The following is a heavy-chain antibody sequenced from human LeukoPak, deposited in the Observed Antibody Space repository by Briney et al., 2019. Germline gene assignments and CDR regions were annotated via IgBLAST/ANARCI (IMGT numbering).Heavy chain of an antibody. V-gene: IGHV3-21*01. CDR3: ARGVYYDYVWGSYRPYYFDY. Sequence: GGSLRLSCAASGFTFSSYSMNWVRQAPGKGLEWVSSISSSSSYIYYADSVKGRFTISRDNAKNSLYLQMNSLRAEDTAVYYCARGVYYDYVWGSYRPYYFDYWGQGTLVTVSS. CDR2: ISSSSSYI. J-gene: IGHJ4*02. CDR1: GFTFSSYS. D-gene: IGHD3-16*02.